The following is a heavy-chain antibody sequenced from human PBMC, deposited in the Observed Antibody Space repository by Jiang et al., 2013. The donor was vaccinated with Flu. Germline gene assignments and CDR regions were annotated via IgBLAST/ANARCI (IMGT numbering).Heavy chain of an antibody. CDR1: GGTFSSYA. D-gene: IGHD3-22*01. J-gene: IGHJ4*02. CDR3: ARDRNYYDSSGYADFDY. CDR2: IIPIFGTA. V-gene: IGHV1-69*01. Sequence: SSVKVSCKASGGTFSSYAISWVRQAPGQGLEWMGGIIPIFGTANYAQKFQGRVTITADESTSTAYMELSSLRSEDTAVYYCARDRNYYDSSGYADFDYWGQGTLVTVSS.